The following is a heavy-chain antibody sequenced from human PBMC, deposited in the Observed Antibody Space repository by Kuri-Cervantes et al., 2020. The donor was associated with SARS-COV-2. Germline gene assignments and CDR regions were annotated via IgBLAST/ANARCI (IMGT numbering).Heavy chain of an antibody. CDR2: ISPIFGTA. V-gene: IGHV1-69*13. Sequence: SVKVSCKASGGTFSRYAISWVRQAPGQGLEWMGGISPIFGTANYAQTFQGRVTITADESTSTAYMALSSLRSEDTGVYYCARDHGDSGSWPPRVIRYYGLDVWGQGTTVTVSS. D-gene: IGHD6-13*01. J-gene: IGHJ6*02. CDR3: ARDHGDSGSWPPRVIRYYGLDV. CDR1: GGTFSRYA.